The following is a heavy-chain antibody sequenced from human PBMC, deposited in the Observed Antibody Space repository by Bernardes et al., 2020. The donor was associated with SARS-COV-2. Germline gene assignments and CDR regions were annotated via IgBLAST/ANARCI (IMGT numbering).Heavy chain of an antibody. J-gene: IGHJ4*02. Sequence: GGSLRLSRAASGFTFSNYPMTWVRQAPGKGLEWVSRIGTDETGTHYADSVRGRFRISRDNSENTLFLQLDNLRAEDTATYYCARDGGTFSSLGDYWGQGTLVIASS. CDR1: GFTFSNYP. CDR3: ARDGGTFSSLGDY. V-gene: IGHV3-23*01. D-gene: IGHD3-16*01. CDR2: IGTDETGT.